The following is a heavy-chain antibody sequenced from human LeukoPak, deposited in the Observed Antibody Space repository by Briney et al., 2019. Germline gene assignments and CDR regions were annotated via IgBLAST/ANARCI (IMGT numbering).Heavy chain of an antibody. CDR3: ARGETSSYDN. Sequence: PGGSLRLSCAASGFTVSIDYMSWVRQAPGKGLEWVSVIYSGGNTKYEDSAKGRFTISREKSKKTVYLQMSILRAEETAVYYCARGETSSYDNWGEGTLVTVSS. CDR1: GFTVSIDY. J-gene: IGHJ4*02. CDR2: IYSGGNT. V-gene: IGHV3-53*01. D-gene: IGHD2-2*01.